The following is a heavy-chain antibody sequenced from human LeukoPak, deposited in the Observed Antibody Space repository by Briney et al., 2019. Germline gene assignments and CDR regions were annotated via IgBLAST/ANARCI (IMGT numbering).Heavy chain of an antibody. CDR3: ARPLWSDS. CDR1: GFTFSSYE. V-gene: IGHV3-48*03. Sequence: GGSLRLSCAASGFTFSSYEMNWVRQAPGKGLEWVSYISSSDGITYHADSVKGRFTISRDNVKNTLYLQMNSLRDEDSGVYYCARPLWSDSWGEGTLVTASS. CDR2: ISSSDGIT. J-gene: IGHJ4*02. D-gene: IGHD2/OR15-2a*01.